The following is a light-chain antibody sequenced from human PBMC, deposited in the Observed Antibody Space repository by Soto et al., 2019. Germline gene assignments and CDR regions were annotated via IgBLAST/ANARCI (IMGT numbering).Light chain of an antibody. CDR3: QQCDSWPPT. CDR1: QSVSSS. CDR2: KAS. Sequence: EIVLTQSPATLSLSPGERATLSCRASQSVSSSLAWYQRKPGQAPRLLIYKASDRATGIPARFSGGGSGTDFTLTISSLEPEDFAVYYCQQCDSWPPTFGQGTKVDNK. V-gene: IGKV3-11*01. J-gene: IGKJ1*01.